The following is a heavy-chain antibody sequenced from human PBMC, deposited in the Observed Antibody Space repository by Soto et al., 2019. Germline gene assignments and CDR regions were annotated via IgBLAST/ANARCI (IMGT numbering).Heavy chain of an antibody. J-gene: IGHJ6*02. CDR1: GFTLSSYW. D-gene: IGHD5-12*01. Sequence: GGSLRLSCAASGFTLSSYWMHWVRQAPGKGLVWVSRINSDGSSTSYADSVRGRFTISRDNAKNTLYLQMKSLRAEDTAVYYCVKDQYSGSDYFLMDVWGQGTTVTVSS. V-gene: IGHV3-74*01. CDR3: VKDQYSGSDYFLMDV. CDR2: INSDGSST.